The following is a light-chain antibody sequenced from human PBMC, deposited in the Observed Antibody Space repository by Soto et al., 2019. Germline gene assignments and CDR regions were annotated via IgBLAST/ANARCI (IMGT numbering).Light chain of an antibody. CDR2: DAS. J-gene: IGKJ4*01. Sequence: EIVMTQSPATLSVSPGEGATLSCKASQNVYNNLAWYQQRPGQPPRLLISDASPRTTGISARFSGSGYGTEFTLTISSLHSDDFAVYFCQQCRNWPLTFGGGTKVEIK. CDR3: QQCRNWPLT. CDR1: QNVYNN. V-gene: IGKV3-15*01.